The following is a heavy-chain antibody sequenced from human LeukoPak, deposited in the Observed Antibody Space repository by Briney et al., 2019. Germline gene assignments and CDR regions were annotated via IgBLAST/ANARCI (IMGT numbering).Heavy chain of an antibody. CDR1: GFTVSSNY. CDR2: IYSGGST. V-gene: IGHV3-66*01. J-gene: IGHJ4*02. D-gene: IGHD1-1*01. CDR3: ARASRGWNQGGKFAQFDY. Sequence: GGSLRLSCAASGFTVSSNYMSWVRQAPGKGLEWVSVIYSGGSTYYADSVKGRFTISRDNSKNTLYLQMNSLRAEDTAVYYCARASRGWNQGGKFAQFDYWDQGILVIVS.